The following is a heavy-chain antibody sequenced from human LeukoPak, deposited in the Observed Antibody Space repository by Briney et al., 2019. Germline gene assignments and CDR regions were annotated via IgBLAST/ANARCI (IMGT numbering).Heavy chain of an antibody. CDR3: TRDRGYSSDY. CDR1: GFTFSNYA. D-gene: IGHD6-13*01. CDR2: ISSDGSGT. V-gene: IGHV3-74*01. J-gene: IGHJ4*02. Sequence: GGSLRLSCAASGFTFSNYAMSWVRQAPEKGLVWVSGISSDGSGTTYADSVKGRFTISRDNAKNTLYLQMNSLRTEDTAVYYCTRDRGYSSDYWGQGTLVTVSS.